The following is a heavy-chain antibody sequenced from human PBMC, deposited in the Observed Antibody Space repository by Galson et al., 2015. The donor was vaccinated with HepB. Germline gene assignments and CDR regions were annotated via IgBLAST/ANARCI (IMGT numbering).Heavy chain of an antibody. D-gene: IGHD6-13*01. J-gene: IGHJ4*02. CDR3: AKDVYSWGAVGTIDY. Sequence: SLRLSCAASGFNFNDYAMHWVRQAPGKGLKWLAAISPDGSYRPYADSVKGRFTISRDNSDNTLSLQMNSLRPEDTAIYYCAKDVYSWGAVGTIDYWGRGTLVTFSS. CDR2: ISPDGSYR. CDR1: GFNFNDYA. V-gene: IGHV3-30*18.